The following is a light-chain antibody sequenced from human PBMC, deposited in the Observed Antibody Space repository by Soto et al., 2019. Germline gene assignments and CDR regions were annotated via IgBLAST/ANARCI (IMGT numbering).Light chain of an antibody. CDR1: EGISNY. CDR3: QQSSGNPRT. CDR2: GAS. V-gene: IGKV1-33*01. Sequence: DIQMTQSPSSLSTSVGDRVTITCQASEGISNYLNWYQQKPGKAPNLLIYGASNLETGVPSRFSGSGSGTDFTLTISSLQPEDFATYFCQQSSGNPRTFGQGTRLEI. J-gene: IGKJ2*01.